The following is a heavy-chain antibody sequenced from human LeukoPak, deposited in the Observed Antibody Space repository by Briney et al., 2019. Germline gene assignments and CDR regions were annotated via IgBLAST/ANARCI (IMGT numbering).Heavy chain of an antibody. CDR3: ARDEVTTPRD. V-gene: IGHV3-33*01. D-gene: IGHD4-17*01. J-gene: IGHJ4*02. Sequence: GRSLTLSCAASGFTFSSYGLHWVRQAPGKGLEWVAVMWYDGSNKYYADSVQGRFTISRDNSKNTLYLQMHSLRAEDTAVYYCARDEVTTPRDWGQGTLVTVSS. CDR2: MWYDGSNK. CDR1: GFTFSSYG.